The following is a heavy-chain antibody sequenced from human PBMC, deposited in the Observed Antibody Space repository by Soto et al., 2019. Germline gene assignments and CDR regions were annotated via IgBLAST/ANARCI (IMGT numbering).Heavy chain of an antibody. Sequence: GGSLRLSCAASGFTFNSYGMHWVRQAPGKGLEWVAVISYDGSNKYYADSVKGRFTISRDNSKNTLYLQMNSLRTEDTAVYYCAQGNYYGSGTCNYWGQGTQVTVPQ. CDR2: ISYDGSNK. CDR1: GFTFNSYG. D-gene: IGHD3-10*01. J-gene: IGHJ4*02. V-gene: IGHV3-30*18. CDR3: AQGNYYGSGTCNY.